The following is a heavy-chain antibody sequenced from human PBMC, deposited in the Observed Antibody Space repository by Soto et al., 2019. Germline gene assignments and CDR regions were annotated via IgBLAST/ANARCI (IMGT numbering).Heavy chain of an antibody. D-gene: IGHD6-13*01. CDR1: GGSFSGYY. J-gene: IGHJ5*02. Sequence: SETLSLTCAVYGGSFSGYYWSWIRQPPGKWLEWIGEINHSGSTNYNPSLKSRVTISVDTSKNQFSLKLSSVTAADTAVYYCARGPRSSWYNWFDPWGQGTLVTVSS. CDR2: INHSGST. V-gene: IGHV4-34*01. CDR3: ARGPRSSWYNWFDP.